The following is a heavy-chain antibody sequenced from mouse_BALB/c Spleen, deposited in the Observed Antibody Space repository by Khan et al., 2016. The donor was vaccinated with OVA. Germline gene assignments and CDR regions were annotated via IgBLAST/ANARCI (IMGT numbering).Heavy chain of an antibody. V-gene: IGHV1S136*01. J-gene: IGHJ3*01. CDR1: GYTFTSYV. Sequence: VQLQQSGPELVKPGASVKMSCKASGYTFTSYVMHWVKQKPGLGLEWIGYIYPFTDDTKYNEKFKGQATLTSDKSSSTAYMELSSLTSEDSAVYYCAPVGNYYVSFAYWGQGTLGTVSA. CDR3: APVGNYYVSFAY. CDR2: IYPFTDDT. D-gene: IGHD1-1*01.